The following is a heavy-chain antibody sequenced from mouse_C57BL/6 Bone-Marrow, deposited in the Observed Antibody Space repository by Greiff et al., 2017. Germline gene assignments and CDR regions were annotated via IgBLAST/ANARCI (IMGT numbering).Heavy chain of an antibody. CDR2: ISDGGSYT. CDR3: ARDYYGSSYRYWYFDV. Sequence: EVKLMESGGGLVKPGGSLKLSCAASGFTFSSYAMSWVRQTPEKRLEWVATISDGGSYTYYPDNVKGRFTISRDNAKNNLYLQMSHLKSEDTAMYYCARDYYGSSYRYWYFDVWGTGTTVTASS. CDR1: GFTFSSYA. V-gene: IGHV5-4*03. D-gene: IGHD1-1*01. J-gene: IGHJ1*03.